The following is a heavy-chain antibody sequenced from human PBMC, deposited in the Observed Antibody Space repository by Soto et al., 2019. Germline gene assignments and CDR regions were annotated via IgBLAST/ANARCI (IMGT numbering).Heavy chain of an antibody. V-gene: IGHV3-23*01. J-gene: IGHJ4*02. D-gene: IGHD5-12*01. Sequence: EVQLLESGGGLVQPGGSLRLSCAASGFTFSSYAMSWVRQAPGKGLEWVSTISGSGDSTYYADSVKCPFTISRDNSKGTLYRQMNSLRAEDTAVYYCAQDLGYRGSSLTDYWGQGTLVTVSS. CDR2: ISGSGDST. CDR1: GFTFSSYA. CDR3: AQDLGYRGSSLTDY.